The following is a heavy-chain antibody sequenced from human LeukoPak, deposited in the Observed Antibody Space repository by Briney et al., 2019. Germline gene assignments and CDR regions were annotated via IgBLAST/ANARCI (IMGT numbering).Heavy chain of an antibody. J-gene: IGHJ5*02. CDR2: IYSSGSA. CDR3: ARMGGYSGYANH. V-gene: IGHV4-59*08. D-gene: IGHD5-12*01. CDR1: GGSISPYY. Sequence: PSETLSLTCSVSGGSISPYYWSWIRQPPGKGLEWIGYIYSSGSANYNPSLKSRVTISVDTSKNHFSLKLSSVTAADTAVYYCARMGGYSGYANHWGQGTLVTVSS.